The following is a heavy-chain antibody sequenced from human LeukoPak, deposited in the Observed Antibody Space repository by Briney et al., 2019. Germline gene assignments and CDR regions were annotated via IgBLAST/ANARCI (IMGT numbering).Heavy chain of an antibody. CDR2: MYTSGNT. Sequence: GGSLRLSCAASGITISSNYMTWVRQAPGKGLEWVSVMYTSGNTYYADSVKGRFTISRNKSKNTVYLQMDGLTAEDTAVYYCASAYYSFDYWGLGTLVTVSS. J-gene: IGHJ4*02. D-gene: IGHD1-26*01. CDR1: GITISSNY. V-gene: IGHV3-53*01. CDR3: ASAYYSFDY.